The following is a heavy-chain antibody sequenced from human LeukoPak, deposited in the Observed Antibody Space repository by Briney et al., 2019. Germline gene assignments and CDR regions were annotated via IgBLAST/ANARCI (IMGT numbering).Heavy chain of an antibody. D-gene: IGHD3-22*01. CDR1: GYTFTSYG. CDR2: ISAYNGNT. Sequence: ASVKVSCKASGYTFTSYGINWVRQAPGQGLEWMGWISAYNGNTNYAQKLQGRVTMTTDTSTSTAYMELRSLRSDDTAVYYCARTSRIVVAPDYWGQGTLVTVSS. J-gene: IGHJ4*02. CDR3: ARTSRIVVAPDY. V-gene: IGHV1-18*01.